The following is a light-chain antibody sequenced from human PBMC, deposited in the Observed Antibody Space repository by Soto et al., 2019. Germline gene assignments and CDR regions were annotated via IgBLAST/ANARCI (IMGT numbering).Light chain of an antibody. CDR2: EVS. J-gene: IGLJ1*01. Sequence: SARSPPAAVSGSVGQAATISCTGTSSDVGGYNYVSWYQQHPGKSPKLMIYEVSNRPSGVSNRFSGSQYGNTASLTISGLQAEDEADYCCTSYTSSCTQVFGTGSKVTAL. CDR3: TSYTSSCTQV. CDR1: SSDVGGYNY. V-gene: IGLV2-14*01.